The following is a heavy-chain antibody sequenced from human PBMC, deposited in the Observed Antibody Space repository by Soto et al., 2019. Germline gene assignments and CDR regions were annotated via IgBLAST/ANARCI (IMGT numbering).Heavy chain of an antibody. D-gene: IGHD2-2*01. CDR3: AREVVPAATSYYYYGMDV. CDR2: IWYDGSNK. CDR1: GFTFSSYG. Sequence: GGSLRLSCAASGFTFSSYGMHWVRQAPGKGLEWVAVIWYDGSNKYYADSVKGRFTISRDNSKNTLYLQMNSLRAEDTAVYYCAREVVPAATSYYYYGMDVWGQGTTVTVSS. J-gene: IGHJ6*02. V-gene: IGHV3-33*01.